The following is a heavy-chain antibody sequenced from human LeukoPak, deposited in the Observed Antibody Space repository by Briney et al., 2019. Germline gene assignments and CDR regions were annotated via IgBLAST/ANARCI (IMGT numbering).Heavy chain of an antibody. Sequence: SETLSLTCTVSGGSISSGDYYWSWIRQPPGKGLKWIGYIYYSGSTYYNPSLKSRVTISVDTSKNQFSLKLSSVTAADTAVYYCARLGSGYPVDYWGQGTLVTVSS. J-gene: IGHJ4*02. CDR3: ARLGSGYPVDY. CDR2: IYYSGST. CDR1: GGSISSGDYY. D-gene: IGHD3-22*01. V-gene: IGHV4-30-4*08.